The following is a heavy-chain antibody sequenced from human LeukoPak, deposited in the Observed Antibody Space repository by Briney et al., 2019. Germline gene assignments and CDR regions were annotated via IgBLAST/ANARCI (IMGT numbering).Heavy chain of an antibody. J-gene: IGHJ4*02. D-gene: IGHD3-10*01. CDR3: VGLGESY. Sequence: GGPLRLSCAASGFTFRRYWMSWARQASGKGLEWVANIKQDGSEKYYVDSVKGRFTISRDNAKNSLYLQMNSLGAEDTAVYYCVGLGESYWGQGTLVTVSS. CDR2: IKQDGSEK. CDR1: GFTFRRYW. V-gene: IGHV3-7*02.